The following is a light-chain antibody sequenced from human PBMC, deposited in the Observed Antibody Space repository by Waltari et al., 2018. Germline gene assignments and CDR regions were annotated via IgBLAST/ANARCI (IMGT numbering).Light chain of an antibody. CDR2: WAS. V-gene: IGKV4-1*01. Sequence: EIVMTQSPDSLAVSLGERAAINCKASRSVLYNSNNKNYLAWSQQKPRQPPKLLINWASSRESGVPDRFSGSGSGTDFTLTISSLQAEDVAVYYCQQYYSSPISFGQGTRLEIK. J-gene: IGKJ5*01. CDR1: RSVLYNSNNKNY. CDR3: QQYYSSPIS.